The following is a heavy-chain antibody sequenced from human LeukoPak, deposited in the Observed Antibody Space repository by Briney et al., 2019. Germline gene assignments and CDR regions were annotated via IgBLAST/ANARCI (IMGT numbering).Heavy chain of an antibody. CDR2: FYISGST. Sequence: SETLSLTCTVSGGSINSGSYYWSWIRQPAGKGLEWIGRFYISGSTNYNPSLKSRVTISVDTSKNQFSLKLSSVTAADTAVYYCARDSESGDPYFDYWGQGTLVTVSS. D-gene: IGHD2-21*02. CDR1: GGSINSGSYY. J-gene: IGHJ4*02. V-gene: IGHV4-61*02. CDR3: ARDSESGDPYFDY.